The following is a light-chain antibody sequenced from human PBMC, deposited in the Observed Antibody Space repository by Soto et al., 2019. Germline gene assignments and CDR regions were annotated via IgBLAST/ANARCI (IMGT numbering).Light chain of an antibody. CDR1: SSDDGGYNY. CDR2: DVS. J-gene: IGLJ2*01. Sequence: QSVLTQPASVSGSPGQSITISCTGTSSDDGGYNYVSWYQQHPGKAPKLMIYDVSNRPSGVSNRFSGSKSGNTASLTISGLQAEDEADYYCSSLGVLGGGTKLTVL. V-gene: IGLV2-14*01. CDR3: SSLGV.